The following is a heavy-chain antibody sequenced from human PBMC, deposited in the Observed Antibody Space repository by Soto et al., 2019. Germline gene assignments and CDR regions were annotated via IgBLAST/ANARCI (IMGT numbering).Heavy chain of an antibody. J-gene: IGHJ6*02. CDR2: ISSNGGST. CDR1: GFTFSSYA. V-gene: IGHV3-64D*06. CDR3: VKSVVVPAASAPMYYGMDV. Sequence: PGGSLRLSCSASGFTFSSYAMHWVRQAPGKGLEYVSAISSNGGSTYYADSVKGRFTISRDNSKNTLYLQMSSLSAEDTAVYYCVKSVVVPAASAPMYYGMDVWGQGTTVTVSS. D-gene: IGHD2-2*01.